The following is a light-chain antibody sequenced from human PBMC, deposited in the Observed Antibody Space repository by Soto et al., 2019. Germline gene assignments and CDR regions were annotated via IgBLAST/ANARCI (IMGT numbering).Light chain of an antibody. V-gene: IGLV2-14*01. CDR3: SSYTSSSTLLYV. Sequence: QSALTQPASVSGSPGQSITISGTGTSSDGGGYNYVSWYQQHPGKAPKLMIYDVSNRPSGVSNRFSGSKSGNTASLTISGLQAEDEADYYCSSYTSSSTLLYVFGTGTKVTVL. CDR2: DVS. J-gene: IGLJ1*01. CDR1: SSDGGGYNY.